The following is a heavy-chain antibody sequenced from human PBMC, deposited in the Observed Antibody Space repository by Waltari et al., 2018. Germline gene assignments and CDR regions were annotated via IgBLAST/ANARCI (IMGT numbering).Heavy chain of an antibody. V-gene: IGHV3-66*02. Sequence: EVQLVESGGGLVHPGGSLRLTCAASGLTVSNNYLTWVRQAPGKGLECGPTIERGGSQYYAAPVKGRFTISKDNSKNTVYLQMNGLETEDTAVYYCANLWFGELLPWGQGTLVTVSS. CDR1: GLTVSNNY. CDR2: IERGGSQ. D-gene: IGHD3-10*01. CDR3: ANLWFGELLP. J-gene: IGHJ4*02.